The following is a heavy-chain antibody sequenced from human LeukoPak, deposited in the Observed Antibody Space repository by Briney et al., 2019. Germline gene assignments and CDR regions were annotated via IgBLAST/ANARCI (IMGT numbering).Heavy chain of an antibody. CDR1: GFTFSSYA. V-gene: IGHV3-23*01. D-gene: IGHD5-18*01. CDR3: AREYRGAFDI. J-gene: IGHJ3*02. Sequence: GGSLRLSCAASGFTFSSYAMSWVRQAPGKGLEWVSLISGSGGSTYYADSVKGRFTISRDNAKNSLYLQMNSLRAEDTALYYCAREYRGAFDIWGQGTMVTVSS. CDR2: ISGSGGST.